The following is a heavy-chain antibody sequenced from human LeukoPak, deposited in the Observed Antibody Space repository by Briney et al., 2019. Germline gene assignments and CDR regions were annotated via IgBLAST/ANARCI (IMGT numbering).Heavy chain of an antibody. Sequence: GESLKISCKGSGYSFTSSWIGWVRQMPGKGLEWMGIIYPGDSDTRYSPSFQGQVTISADKSISTAYLQWSSLKASDTAMYYCARTYCGGDCYYSYFDYWGQGTLVTVSS. J-gene: IGHJ4*02. D-gene: IGHD2-21*02. V-gene: IGHV5-51*01. CDR2: IYPGDSDT. CDR1: GYSFTSSW. CDR3: ARTYCGGDCYYSYFDY.